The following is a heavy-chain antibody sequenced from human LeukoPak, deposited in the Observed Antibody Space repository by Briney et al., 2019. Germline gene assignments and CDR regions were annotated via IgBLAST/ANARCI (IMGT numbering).Heavy chain of an antibody. D-gene: IGHD3-10*01. Sequence: PGRSLRLSCAASGFTFDDYAMHWVRQAPGKGLEWVSGSSWNSGSIGYADSVKGRFTISRDNAKNSLYLQMNSMRAEDTALYYCAKDTTLKLLWFGELWSGMDVWGQGTTVTVSS. J-gene: IGHJ6*02. V-gene: IGHV3-9*01. CDR3: AKDTTLKLLWFGELWSGMDV. CDR1: GFTFDDYA. CDR2: SSWNSGSI.